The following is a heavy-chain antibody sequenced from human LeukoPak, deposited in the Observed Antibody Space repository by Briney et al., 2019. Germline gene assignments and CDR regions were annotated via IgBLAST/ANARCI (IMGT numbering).Heavy chain of an antibody. D-gene: IGHD6-19*01. Sequence: SETLSLTCTVSGGSISSYYWSWIRQPPGKGLEWIGEINHSGSTNYNPSLKSRVTISVDTSKNQFSLKLSSVTAADTAVYYCARERQRLVRVIDYWGQGTLVTVSS. V-gene: IGHV4-34*01. CDR1: GGSISSYY. CDR2: INHSGST. CDR3: ARERQRLVRVIDY. J-gene: IGHJ4*02.